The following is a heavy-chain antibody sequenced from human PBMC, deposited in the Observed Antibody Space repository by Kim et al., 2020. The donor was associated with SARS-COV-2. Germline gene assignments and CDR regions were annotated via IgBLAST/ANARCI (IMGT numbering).Heavy chain of an antibody. Sequence: GGSLRLSCAASGFTFSDYYMSWIRQAPGKGLEWVSYISSSSSYTNYADSVKGRFTISRDNAKNSLYLQMNSLRAEDTAVYYCARDGRFLEWLLSDGDYYYGMDVWGQGTTVTVSS. CDR1: GFTFSDYY. D-gene: IGHD3-3*01. J-gene: IGHJ6*02. CDR3: ARDGRFLEWLLSDGDYYYGMDV. CDR2: ISSSSSYT. V-gene: IGHV3-11*06.